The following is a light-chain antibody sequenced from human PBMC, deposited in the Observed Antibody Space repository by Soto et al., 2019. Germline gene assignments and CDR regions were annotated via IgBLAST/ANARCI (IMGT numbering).Light chain of an antibody. CDR2: GAS. J-gene: IGKJ5*01. CDR1: QGISSW. V-gene: IGKV3-20*01. Sequence: TQSPSSVSASVGDRVTITCRASQGISSWLAWHQQKPGQTPRLLVYGASNRATGIPDRFSGSGSGTDFTLTISRLEPEDFAVYYCQQHGSSPITFGQGTRLEIK. CDR3: QQHGSSPIT.